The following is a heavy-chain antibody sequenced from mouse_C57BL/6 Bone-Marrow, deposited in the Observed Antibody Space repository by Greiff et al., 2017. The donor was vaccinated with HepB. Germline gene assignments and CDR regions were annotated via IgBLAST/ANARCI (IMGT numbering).Heavy chain of an antibody. J-gene: IGHJ2*01. CDR2: IYPGGGYT. CDR3: ARSGITTVVAPFDY. Sequence: VQGVESGAELVRPGTSVKMSCKASGYTFTNYWIGWVKQRPGHGLEWIGDIYPGGGYTNYNEKFKGKATLTADKSSSTAYMQFSSLTSEDSAIYYCARSGITTVVAPFDYWGQGTTLTVSS. CDR1: GYTFTNYW. D-gene: IGHD1-1*01. V-gene: IGHV1-63*01.